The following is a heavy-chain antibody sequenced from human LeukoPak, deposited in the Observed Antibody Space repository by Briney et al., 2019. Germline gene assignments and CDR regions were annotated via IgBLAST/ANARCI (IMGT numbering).Heavy chain of an antibody. CDR1: GFTISSYA. Sequence: TGGSLRLSCSVSGFTISSYAMHWVRQAPGKGLQYVSSISSNGGSTYYADSVKGRFTISRDNSRNTLYLQMSSLRGEDTAVYYCVKDRAVEYWGQGTLVTVSS. CDR3: VKDRAVEY. V-gene: IGHV3-64D*06. J-gene: IGHJ4*02. D-gene: IGHD3-10*01. CDR2: ISSNGGST.